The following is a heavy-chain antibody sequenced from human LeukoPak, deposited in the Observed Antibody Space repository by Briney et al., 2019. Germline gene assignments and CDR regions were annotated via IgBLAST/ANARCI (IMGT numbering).Heavy chain of an antibody. D-gene: IGHD2-2*01. CDR2: IKQDGSDK. CDR1: GFTFSSYW. Sequence: PGGSLRLSCAASGFTFSSYWMSWVRQAPGKGLEWVANIKQDGSDKYYVDSVKGRSTISRDNSKNTLYLQMNSLRAEDTAVYYCARDPFVLIVVVPAAYDCWGQGTLVTVSS. V-gene: IGHV3-7*01. J-gene: IGHJ4*02. CDR3: ARDPFVLIVVVPAAYDC.